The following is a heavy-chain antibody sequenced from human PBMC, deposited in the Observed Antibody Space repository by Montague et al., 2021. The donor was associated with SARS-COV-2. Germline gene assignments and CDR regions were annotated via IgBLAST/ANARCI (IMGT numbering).Heavy chain of an antibody. V-gene: IGHV3-30-3*01. J-gene: IGHJ3*02. D-gene: IGHD3-16*02. Sequence: SLRLSCAASGFTFSSYAMHWVRQAPGKGLEWVAVISYDGSNKYYXDSXKGLFTISRDNSKNTLYLQMNSLRAEDTAVYYCARSAWGGYRDAFDIWGQGTMVTVSS. CDR2: ISYDGSNK. CDR1: GFTFSSYA. CDR3: ARSAWGGYRDAFDI.